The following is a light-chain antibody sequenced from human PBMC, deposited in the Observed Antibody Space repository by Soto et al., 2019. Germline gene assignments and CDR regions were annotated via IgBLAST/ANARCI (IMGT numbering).Light chain of an antibody. Sequence: DIQLTQSPSFLSASVGDRVTITCRASQGIGSSLAWYQKKPGKAPKLLIYAASTLQSGVPSRFSGSASGTEFTLTISSLQPEDFATYYCLQVNTYPRTFGQGTKVEIK. CDR3: LQVNTYPRT. CDR2: AAS. J-gene: IGKJ1*01. CDR1: QGIGSS. V-gene: IGKV1-9*01.